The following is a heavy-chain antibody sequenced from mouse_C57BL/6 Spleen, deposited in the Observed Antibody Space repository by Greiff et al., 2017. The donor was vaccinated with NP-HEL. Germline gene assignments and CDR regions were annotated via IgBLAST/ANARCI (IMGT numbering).Heavy chain of an antibody. D-gene: IGHD1-1*01. CDR2: INPSSGYT. CDR3: ASPYYGSSPHAMDY. J-gene: IGHJ4*01. Sequence: VQLQQSGAELARPGASVKMSCKASGYTFTSYTMHWVKQRPGQGLEWIGYINPSSGYTKYNQKFKDKATLTADKSSSTAYMQLSSLTSEDSAVYHCASPYYGSSPHAMDYWGQGTSVTVSS. CDR1: GYTFTSYT. V-gene: IGHV1-4*01.